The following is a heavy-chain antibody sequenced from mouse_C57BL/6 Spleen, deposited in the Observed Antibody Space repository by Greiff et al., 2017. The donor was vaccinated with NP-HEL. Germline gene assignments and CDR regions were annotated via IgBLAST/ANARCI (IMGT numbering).Heavy chain of an antibody. CDR2: IYPRSGNT. V-gene: IGHV1-81*01. Sequence: VQLQQSGAELARPGASVKLSCKASGYTFTSYGISWVKQRTGQGLEWIGEIYPRSGNTYYNEKFKGKATLTADKSSSTAYMELRSLTSEDSAVYFCARRDYGSSYVGFDYWGQGTTLTVSS. J-gene: IGHJ2*01. CDR1: GYTFTSYG. D-gene: IGHD1-1*01. CDR3: ARRDYGSSYVGFDY.